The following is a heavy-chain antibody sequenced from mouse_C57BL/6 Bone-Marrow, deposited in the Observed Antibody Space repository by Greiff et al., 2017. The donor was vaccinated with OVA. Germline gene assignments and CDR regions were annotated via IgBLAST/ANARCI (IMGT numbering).Heavy chain of an antibody. V-gene: IGHV1-50*01. J-gene: IGHJ1*03. Sequence: QVHVKQPGAELVKPGASVKLSCKASGYTFTSYWMQWVKQRPGQGLEWIGTIDPSDSYTNYNQKFKGKATLTVDTSSSTAYMQLSSLTSEDSAVYYCASWYFDVWGTGTTVTVSS. CDR1: GYTFTSYW. CDR2: IDPSDSYT. CDR3: ASWYFDV.